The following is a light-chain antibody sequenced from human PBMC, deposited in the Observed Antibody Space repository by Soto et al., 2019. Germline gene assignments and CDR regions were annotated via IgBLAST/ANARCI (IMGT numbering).Light chain of an antibody. V-gene: IGKV3-15*01. CDR2: GAS. CDR1: QSVSSN. J-gene: IGKJ2*01. CDR3: QQYNNWPYT. Sequence: EIVMTQSPATLSVSPGERATLSCRASQSVSSNLVWYQQKPGQAPRHLIYGASTRAAGIPARFSGSGSGTEFTLTISSLQSEDFAVYYCQQYNNWPYTFGQGTKLEIK.